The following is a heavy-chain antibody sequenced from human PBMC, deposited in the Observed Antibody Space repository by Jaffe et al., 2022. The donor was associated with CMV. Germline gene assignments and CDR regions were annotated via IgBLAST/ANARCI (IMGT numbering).Heavy chain of an antibody. D-gene: IGHD3-10*01. J-gene: IGHJ3*02. CDR3: AREVSYYRMNAFDI. CDR2: INAGNGNT. Sequence: QVQLVQSGAEVKKPGASVKVSCKASGYTFTSYAMHWVRQAPGQRLEWMGWINAGNGNTKYSQKFQGRVTITRDTSASTAYMELSSLRSEDTAVYYCAREVSYYRMNAFDIWGQGTMVTVSS. CDR1: GYTFTSYA. V-gene: IGHV1-3*01.